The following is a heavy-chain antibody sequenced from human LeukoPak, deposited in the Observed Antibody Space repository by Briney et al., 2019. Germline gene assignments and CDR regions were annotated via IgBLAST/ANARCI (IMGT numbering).Heavy chain of an antibody. CDR3: ARRGRFSDFDY. V-gene: IGHV3-33*08. Sequence: GGSLRLSCAASGFIFSNYWMSWVRQAPGKGLEWVAVIWYDGSNKYYADSVKGRFTISRDNSKNTLYLQMNSLRAEDTAVYYCARRGRFSDFDYWGQGTLVTVSS. CDR2: IWYDGSNK. J-gene: IGHJ4*02. CDR1: GFIFSNYW. D-gene: IGHD3-3*01.